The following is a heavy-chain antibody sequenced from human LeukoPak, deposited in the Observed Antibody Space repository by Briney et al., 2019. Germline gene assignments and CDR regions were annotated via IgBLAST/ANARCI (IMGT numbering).Heavy chain of an antibody. J-gene: IGHJ4*02. V-gene: IGHV3-15*01. D-gene: IGHD2-15*01. CDR1: GFTFRNAW. CDR3: ATVGYCSGGGCYSLDY. Sequence: PGGSLRLSYAASGFTFRNAWLNWVRQAPGKGLEWVGRTKSKIDGGATDYAAPVKGRFTISRDDSRSTVYLQMSSLRTEDTAVYYCATVGYCSGGGCYSLDYWGQGTLVTVSS. CDR2: TKSKIDGGAT.